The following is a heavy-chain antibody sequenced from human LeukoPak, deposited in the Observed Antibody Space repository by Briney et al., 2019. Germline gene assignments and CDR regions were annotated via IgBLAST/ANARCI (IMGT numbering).Heavy chain of an antibody. CDR1: GFTFDDYG. CDR2: ITNWNGGST. CDR3: ARCSRSSTDCYSAFDI. J-gene: IGHJ3*02. D-gene: IGHD2-2*02. V-gene: IGHV3-20*04. Sequence: GGSLRLSCEASGFTFDDYGMSWVRQSTGKGLEWVSAITNWNGGSTGYADSVRGRFTISRDNAKNSLYLQMNSLRAEDTALYYCARCSRSSTDCYSAFDIWGQGTMVTVSS.